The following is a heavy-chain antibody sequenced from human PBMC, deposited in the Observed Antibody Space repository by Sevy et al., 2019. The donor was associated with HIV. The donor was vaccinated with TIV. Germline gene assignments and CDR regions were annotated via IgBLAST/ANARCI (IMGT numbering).Heavy chain of an antibody. V-gene: IGHV3-11*06. J-gene: IGHJ4*02. CDR2: ISSSSSYT. CDR1: GFTFSDYY. CDR3: ARGGGTAVFDY. D-gene: IGHD6-19*01. Sequence: GGSLRLSCAASGFTFSDYYMSWIRQAPGKGLEWVSYISSSSSYTNYADSVKGRSTISRDNAKNSLYLQMNSLRAEDTAVYYCARGGGTAVFDYWGQGTLVTVSS.